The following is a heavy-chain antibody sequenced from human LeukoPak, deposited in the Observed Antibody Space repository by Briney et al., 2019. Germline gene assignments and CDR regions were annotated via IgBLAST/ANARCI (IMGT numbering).Heavy chain of an antibody. Sequence: GGSLRLSCAASGFSFSSYGMSWFRQAPGKGLEWVSTINNRADETHYADFARGRSFISRDNSNSRLTLHMNNLRVEDTAVYYCERDPSEYEWQRGWYRDFWGQGSQVTVSS. CDR1: GFSFSSYG. D-gene: IGHD6-19*01. CDR3: ERDPSEYEWQRGWYRDF. V-gene: IGHV3-23*01. CDR2: INNRADET. J-gene: IGHJ4*02.